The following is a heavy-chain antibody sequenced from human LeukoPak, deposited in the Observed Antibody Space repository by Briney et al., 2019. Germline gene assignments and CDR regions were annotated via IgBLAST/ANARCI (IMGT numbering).Heavy chain of an antibody. J-gene: IGHJ6*03. CDR2: IYHSGST. V-gene: IGHV4-4*02. D-gene: IGHD3-10*01. CDR3: ARDSGYGSGSYYNPYYYYYMDV. Sequence: PSGTLSLTCAVSGGSISSRNWWSWVRQPPGKGLEWIGEIYHSGSTNYNPSLKSRVTMSVDTSKNQFSLKLSSVTAADTAVYYCARDSGYGSGSYYNPYYYYYMDVWGKGTTVTISS. CDR1: GGSISSRNW.